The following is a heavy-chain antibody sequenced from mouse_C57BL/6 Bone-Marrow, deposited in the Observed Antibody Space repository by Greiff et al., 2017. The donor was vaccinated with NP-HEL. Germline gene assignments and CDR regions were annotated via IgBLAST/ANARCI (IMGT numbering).Heavy chain of an antibody. Sequence: QVQLQQPGAELVKPGASVKLSCKASGYTFTSYWMHWVKQRPGQGLEWIGMIHPNSGSTNYNEKFKSKATLTVDKSSSTAYMQLSSLTSEDSEVYYCAREADYAMDYWGQGTSVTVSS. CDR2: IHPNSGST. CDR1: GYTFTSYW. CDR3: AREADYAMDY. V-gene: IGHV1-64*01. J-gene: IGHJ4*01.